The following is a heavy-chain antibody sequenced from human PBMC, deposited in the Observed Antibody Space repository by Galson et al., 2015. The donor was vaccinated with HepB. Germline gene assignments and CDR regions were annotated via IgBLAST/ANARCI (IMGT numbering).Heavy chain of an antibody. CDR1: GYTFTSYY. D-gene: IGHD6-19*01. J-gene: IGHJ5*02. CDR2: INPSGGST. Sequence: SVKVSCKASGYTFTSYYMHWVRQAPGQGLEWMGIINPSGGSTSYAQKFQGRVTMTRDTSTSTVYMELSSLRSEDTAVYYCARDGEAVAGTGSWFDPWGQGTLVTASS. V-gene: IGHV1-46*01. CDR3: ARDGEAVAGTGSWFDP.